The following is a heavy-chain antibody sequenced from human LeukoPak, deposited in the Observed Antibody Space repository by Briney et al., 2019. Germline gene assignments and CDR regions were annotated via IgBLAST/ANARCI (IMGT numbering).Heavy chain of an antibody. J-gene: IGHJ4*02. Sequence: GGSLRLSCAASGFTFSSYSMNWVRQAPGKGLERVSYISSSSSTIYYADSVKGRFTISRDNAKNSLYLQMNSLRAEDTAVYYCARDSITIFGVVIGWGQGTLVTVSS. CDR3: ARDSITIFGVVIG. CDR2: ISSSSSTI. D-gene: IGHD3-3*01. V-gene: IGHV3-48*01. CDR1: GFTFSSYS.